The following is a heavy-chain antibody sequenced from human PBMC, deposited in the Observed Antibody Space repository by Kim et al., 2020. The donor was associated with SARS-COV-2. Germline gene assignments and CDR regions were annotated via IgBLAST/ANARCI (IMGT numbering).Heavy chain of an antibody. J-gene: IGHJ4*02. CDR2: CFR. D-gene: IGHD3-10*01. V-gene: IGHV6-1*01. Sequence: CFRDYAVAVKSRITISPDTSKNQFSRRLNSVTPEDTAVYYCARGAHYSFDYWGQGTLVTVSS. CDR3: ARGAHYSFDY.